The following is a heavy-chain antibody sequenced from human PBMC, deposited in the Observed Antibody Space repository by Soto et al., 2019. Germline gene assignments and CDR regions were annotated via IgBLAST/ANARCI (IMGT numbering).Heavy chain of an antibody. CDR3: ARELIVSSSSDYYGMDV. CDR2: IYYSGST. J-gene: IGHJ6*02. D-gene: IGHD6-6*01. CDR1: GGSISSGDYY. Sequence: SETLSLTCTVSGGSISSGDYYWSWIRQPPGKGLEWIGYIYYSGSTYYNPSLKSRVTISVDTSKNQFSLKLSSVTAADTAVYYCARELIVSSSSDYYGMDVWGQGTTVTVSS. V-gene: IGHV4-30-4*01.